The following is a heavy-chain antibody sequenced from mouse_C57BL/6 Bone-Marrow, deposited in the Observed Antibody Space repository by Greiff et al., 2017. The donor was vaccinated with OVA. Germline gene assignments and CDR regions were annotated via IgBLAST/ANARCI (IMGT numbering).Heavy chain of an antibody. CDR2: IWSGGST. CDR3: ARRGYYWYFDV. J-gene: IGHJ1*03. V-gene: IGHV2-2*01. Sequence: VQLVESGPGLVQPSQSLSITCTVSGFSLTSYGVHWVRQSPGTGLEWLGVIWSGGSTDYNAAFISRLSISKDNSKSQVFLKMNSLQADDTAIYYCARRGYYWYFDVWGTGTTVTVSS. D-gene: IGHD3-2*02. CDR1: GFSLTSYG.